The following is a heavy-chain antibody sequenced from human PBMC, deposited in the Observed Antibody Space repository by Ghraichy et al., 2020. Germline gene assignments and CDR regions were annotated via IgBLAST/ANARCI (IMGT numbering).Heavy chain of an antibody. D-gene: IGHD3-3*01. V-gene: IGHV1-18*04. J-gene: IGHJ4*02. CDR3: TREDWSPESCCFSNV. Sequence: ASVKVSCKASGYTFSIYGTSWVRQAPGQGLEWVGWISGRNGDTKYGQKFQGRVTMTADTSMSTAYMEMRSLRSDDTAVYYRTREDWSPESCCFSNVWGQG. CDR1: GYTFSIYG. CDR2: ISGRNGDT.